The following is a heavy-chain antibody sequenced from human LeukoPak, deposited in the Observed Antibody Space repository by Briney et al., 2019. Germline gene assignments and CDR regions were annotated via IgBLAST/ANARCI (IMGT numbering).Heavy chain of an antibody. CDR1: GASISSYY. J-gene: IGHJ3*02. Sequence: TSETLSLTCTVSGASISSYYWSWIRQPPGKGLEWIAYKYYSGSTASNPSLKSRVSISVDTSKNQFSLKLSSATAADTAIYYCARHRFAWYDFDIWGQGTMVTVSS. D-gene: IGHD3-9*01. CDR2: KYYSGST. CDR3: ARHRFAWYDFDI. V-gene: IGHV4-59*08.